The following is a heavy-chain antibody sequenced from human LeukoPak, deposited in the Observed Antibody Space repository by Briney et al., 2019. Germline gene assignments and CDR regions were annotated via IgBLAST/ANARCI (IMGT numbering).Heavy chain of an antibody. Sequence: PSQTLSLTCTVSGGSISSGGYYWSWIRQHPGKGLEWIGYIYYSGSTYYNPSPKSRVTISVDTSKNQFSLKLSSVTAADTAVYYCARVSPLVHGGDCYLDYWGQGTLVTVSS. J-gene: IGHJ4*02. V-gene: IGHV4-31*03. CDR2: IYYSGST. CDR3: ARVSPLVHGGDCYLDY. CDR1: GGSISSGGYY. D-gene: IGHD2-21*02.